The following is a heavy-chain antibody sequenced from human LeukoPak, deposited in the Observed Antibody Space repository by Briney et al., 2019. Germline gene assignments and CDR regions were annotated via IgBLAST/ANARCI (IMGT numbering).Heavy chain of an antibody. Sequence: GGSLRLSCATSGFTFSSYAMSWVRQAPGKGLEWVSAISGSGGSTYYADSVKGRFTISRDNSKNTLYLQMNSLRAEDTAVYYCAKDHQQLVLYWFDPWGQGTLVTVSS. J-gene: IGHJ5*02. V-gene: IGHV3-23*01. D-gene: IGHD6-13*01. CDR2: ISGSGGST. CDR1: GFTFSSYA. CDR3: AKDHQQLVLYWFDP.